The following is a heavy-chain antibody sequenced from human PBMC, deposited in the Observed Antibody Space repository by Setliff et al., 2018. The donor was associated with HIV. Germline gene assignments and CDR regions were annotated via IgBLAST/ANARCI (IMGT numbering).Heavy chain of an antibody. CDR3: ARDLGYCSGGSCYWYY. V-gene: IGHV4-39*07. J-gene: IGHJ4*02. CDR1: GGSISSSSYY. Sequence: SETLSLTCTVSGGSISSSSYYWGWIRQPPGKGLEWIGSIYYSGSTYYNPSLKSRVTISVDTSKNQFSLKLSSVTAADTAVYYCARDLGYCSGGSCYWYYWGQGTLVTVSS. D-gene: IGHD2-15*01. CDR2: IYYSGST.